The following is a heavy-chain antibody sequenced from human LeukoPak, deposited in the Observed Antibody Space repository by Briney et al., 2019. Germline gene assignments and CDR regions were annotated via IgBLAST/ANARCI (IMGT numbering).Heavy chain of an antibody. CDR1: GYTFTSYD. V-gene: IGHV1-8*01. J-gene: IGHJ3*02. D-gene: IGHD3-9*01. Sequence: ASVKVSCKASGYTFTSYDINWVRQATGQGLEWMGWMNPNSGNTGYAQKFQGRVTMTRNTSISTAYMELSSLRSEDTAVYYCARGLGGGYYDILTGYSDGDAFDIWGQGTMVTVSS. CDR3: ARGLGGGYYDILTGYSDGDAFDI. CDR2: MNPNSGNT.